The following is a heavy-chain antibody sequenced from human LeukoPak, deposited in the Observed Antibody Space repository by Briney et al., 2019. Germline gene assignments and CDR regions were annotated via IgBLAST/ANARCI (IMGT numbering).Heavy chain of an antibody. D-gene: IGHD1-14*01. J-gene: IGHJ4*02. CDR1: GGSISSYY. V-gene: IGHV4-59*08. CDR2: IHHSGST. Sequence: SETLSLTCTVSGGSISSYYWSWIRQPPGKGLEWIGTIHHSGSTYYNPSLKSRVTISVDTSKNQFSLKLSSVTAADTAVYYCARRPDTYQDYWGQGTLVTVSS. CDR3: ARRPDTYQDY.